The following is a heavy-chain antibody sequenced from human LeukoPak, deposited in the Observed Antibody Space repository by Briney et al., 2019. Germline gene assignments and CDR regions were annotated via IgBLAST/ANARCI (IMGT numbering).Heavy chain of an antibody. D-gene: IGHD2-15*01. CDR2: INHSGST. Sequence: SETLSLTCAVYGGSFSGYYWSWIRQPPGKGLEWIGEINHSGSTNYNPPLKSRVTISVDTSKNQFSLKLSSVTAADTAVYYCASLGSSHRYCSGGSCYDYWGQGTLVTVSS. V-gene: IGHV4-34*01. CDR1: GGSFSGYY. CDR3: ASLGSSHRYCSGGSCYDY. J-gene: IGHJ4*02.